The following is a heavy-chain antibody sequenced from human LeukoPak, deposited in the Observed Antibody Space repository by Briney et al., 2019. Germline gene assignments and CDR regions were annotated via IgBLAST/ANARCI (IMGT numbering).Heavy chain of an antibody. CDR3: ARPRYVSGSLDS. J-gene: IGHJ4*02. CDR1: GGSFSGHY. D-gene: IGHD3-10*01. Sequence: SETLSLTCAVYGGSFSGHYWTWIRQAPGKGLEWIGEINHSGSTTYNPSLNNRVTISIDTSKNQFSLKLRSVTAADTAVYYCARPRYVSGSLDSWGQGTLVTVSS. CDR2: INHSGST. V-gene: IGHV4-34*01.